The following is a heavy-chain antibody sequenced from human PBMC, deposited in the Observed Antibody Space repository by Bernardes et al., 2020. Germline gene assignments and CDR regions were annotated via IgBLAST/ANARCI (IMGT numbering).Heavy chain of an antibody. CDR3: ARSLYSGLNYFDY. J-gene: IGHJ4*01. V-gene: IGHV4-59*01. D-gene: IGHD3-16*01. Sequence: SETLSLTCSVSGDSISSSSWTWIRQHPGQGLEWIGYVEKKGTTKYSPSLRGRVSMSMDTSRNQFFLTMSSVTAADTAVYYCARSLYSGLNYFDYWGHGTLVIVYS. CDR1: GDSISSSS. CDR2: VEKKGTT.